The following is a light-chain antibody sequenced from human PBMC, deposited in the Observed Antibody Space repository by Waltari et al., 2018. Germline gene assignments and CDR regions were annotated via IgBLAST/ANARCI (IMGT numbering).Light chain of an antibody. Sequence: QLVLTQSPSASASLGASVKLTCTLSSGHSSNVIAWLQQRPEKDPRYLMKVNSDGSHSKGDEIPDRFSGSTSGAERYLTISSVQPEDEADYYCQTGGHGTWVFGGGTKLTVL. J-gene: IGLJ3*02. V-gene: IGLV4-69*01. CDR3: QTGGHGTWV. CDR1: SGHSSNV. CDR2: VNSDGSH.